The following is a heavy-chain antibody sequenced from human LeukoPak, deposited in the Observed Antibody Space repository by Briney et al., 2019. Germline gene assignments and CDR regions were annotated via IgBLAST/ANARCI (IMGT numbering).Heavy chain of an antibody. Sequence: SETLSLTCDVSGGSCDDYYRSWIRQPPGKGLEWIGEIHPHGIFYYNSSLMSRVTISIDTSKSQFSLRLTSVTAADTAFYYCARGRDRSKAGDHWGQGSLVTVSS. J-gene: IGHJ4*02. CDR2: IHPHGIF. V-gene: IGHV4-34*01. D-gene: IGHD5-24*01. CDR3: ARGRDRSKAGDH. CDR1: GGSCDDYY.